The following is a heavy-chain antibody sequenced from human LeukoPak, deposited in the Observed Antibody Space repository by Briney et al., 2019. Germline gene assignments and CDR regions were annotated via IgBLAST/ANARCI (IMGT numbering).Heavy chain of an antibody. CDR3: ARCLNHDSSGYPFDY. CDR2: IFYSGST. Sequence: PSRTLSLTCTVSGGSISSGGYYWSWIRQHPGKGLEWIGYIFYSGSTSYNPSLKSRVTISVDTSKNHFSLKLRSVTAADTAVYYCARCLNHDSSGYPFDYWGQGTLVTVSS. J-gene: IGHJ4*02. CDR1: GGSISSGGYY. V-gene: IGHV4-31*03. D-gene: IGHD3-22*01.